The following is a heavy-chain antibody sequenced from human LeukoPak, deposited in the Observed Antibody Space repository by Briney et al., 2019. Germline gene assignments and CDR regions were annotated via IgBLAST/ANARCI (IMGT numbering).Heavy chain of an antibody. Sequence: TGGSLRLSCAASGFTVSSNYMSWVRQAPGKGLEWVSVIYSGGSTYYADSVKGRFTISRDNSKNTLYLQMNSLRAEDTAVYYCARDAVHSSSSFYYYYYYMDVWGKGTTVTVSS. D-gene: IGHD6-6*01. J-gene: IGHJ6*03. CDR2: IYSGGST. CDR1: GFTVSSNY. CDR3: ARDAVHSSSSFYYYYYYMDV. V-gene: IGHV3-53*01.